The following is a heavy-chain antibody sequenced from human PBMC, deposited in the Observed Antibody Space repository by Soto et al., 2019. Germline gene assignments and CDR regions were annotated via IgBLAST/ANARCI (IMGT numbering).Heavy chain of an antibody. CDR3: AKLSLLWFGELLCPPGY. Sequence: GGSLRLSCAASGFTFSSYSRSWVRQAPGKGLEWVSAISGSGGTTYYADSMKGRFTISRDNSKKTLYLQMNSLSAEATAVYYGAKLSLLWFGELLCPPGYWGQGTLVTVSS. D-gene: IGHD3-10*01. CDR1: GFTFSSYS. J-gene: IGHJ4*02. CDR2: ISGSGGTT. V-gene: IGHV3-23*01.